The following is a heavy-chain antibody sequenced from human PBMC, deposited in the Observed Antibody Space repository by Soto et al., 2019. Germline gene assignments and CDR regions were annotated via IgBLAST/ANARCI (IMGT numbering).Heavy chain of an antibody. Sequence: QVQLVESGGGVVQPGRSLRLSCAASGFTFRSYAMHWVRQAPGKGLEWVAVISYDGSNKYYADSVKGRFTISRDNSKNTLYLQMNSLRTEDTAVYYCAREYCSGRSCYYLDYWGQGTVVTVSS. V-gene: IGHV3-30-3*01. CDR3: AREYCSGRSCYYLDY. D-gene: IGHD2-15*01. CDR1: GFTFRSYA. J-gene: IGHJ4*02. CDR2: ISYDGSNK.